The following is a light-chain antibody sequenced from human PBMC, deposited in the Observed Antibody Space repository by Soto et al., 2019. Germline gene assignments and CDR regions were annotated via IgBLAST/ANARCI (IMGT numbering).Light chain of an antibody. Sequence: DIVMTQSPLSLPVTPGEPASISCRSSQSRLHRNGYNYLDWYLQKPGQSPQLLLYLGSSRASGAPARFSCSESGTDFTLNISRVEAEDVGIYYCLQALQTPITFGQGTRLEIK. V-gene: IGKV2-28*01. CDR2: LGS. CDR3: LQALQTPIT. J-gene: IGKJ5*01. CDR1: QSRLHRNGYNY.